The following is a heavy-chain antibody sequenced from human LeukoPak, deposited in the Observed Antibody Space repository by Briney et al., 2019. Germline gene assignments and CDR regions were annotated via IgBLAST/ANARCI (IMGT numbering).Heavy chain of an antibody. CDR3: ASRLNWYVRRGLNWFDP. D-gene: IGHD1-1*01. Sequence: TSETLSLTCTVSGGSISSYYWSWIRQPPGKGLEWIGYIYYSGSTNYNPSLKSRVTISVDTSKNQFSLKLSSVTAADTAVYYCASRLNWYVRRGLNWFDPWGQGTLVTVSS. CDR1: GGSISSYY. V-gene: IGHV4-59*12. J-gene: IGHJ5*02. CDR2: IYYSGST.